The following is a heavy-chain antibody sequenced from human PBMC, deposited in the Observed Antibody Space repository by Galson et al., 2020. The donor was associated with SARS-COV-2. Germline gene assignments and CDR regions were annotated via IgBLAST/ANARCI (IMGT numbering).Heavy chain of an antibody. V-gene: IGHV4-34*01. CDR3: ARGAPGAYGSGSFVGFDP. CDR1: GGSLSGYY. J-gene: IGHJ5*02. CDR2: INHRQTT. D-gene: IGHD3-10*01. Sequence: SETLSLTCAVSGGSLSGYYWTWIRHPPGKGLEWIGEINHRQTTNYNPSLKSRITISLHTSMNQFSLTLTSATAADTAVYYCARGAPGAYGSGSFVGFDPWGQGVLVTVSS.